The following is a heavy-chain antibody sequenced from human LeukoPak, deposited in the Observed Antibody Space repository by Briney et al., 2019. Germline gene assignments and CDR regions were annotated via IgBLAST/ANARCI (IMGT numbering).Heavy chain of an antibody. Sequence: SVKVSCKASGGTFSSYAISWVRQAPGQGLEWMGRIIPILGIANYAQKFQGRVTITADKSTSTAYMELSSLRSEDTAVYYSARDRDSSSWFPLFYWGQGTLVTVSS. CDR3: ARDRDSSSWFPLFY. J-gene: IGHJ4*02. D-gene: IGHD6-13*01. V-gene: IGHV1-69*04. CDR2: IIPILGIA. CDR1: GGTFSSYA.